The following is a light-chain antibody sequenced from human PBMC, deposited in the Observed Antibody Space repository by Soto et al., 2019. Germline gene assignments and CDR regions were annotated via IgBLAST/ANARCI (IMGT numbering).Light chain of an antibody. CDR1: SSDVGGYKY. V-gene: IGLV2-14*01. CDR2: EVS. CDR3: SSYTSSSTLV. Sequence: QSVLTQPASVSGSPGQSITISCTGTSSDVGGYKYVSWYQQHPAKAPKLMIFEVSNRPSGISNRFSGSKSGNTASLTISGLQAEDEADYYCSSYTSSSTLVFGGGTKVT. J-gene: IGLJ2*01.